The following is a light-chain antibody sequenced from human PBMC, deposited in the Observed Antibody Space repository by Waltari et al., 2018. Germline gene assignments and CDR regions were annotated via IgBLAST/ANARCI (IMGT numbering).Light chain of an antibody. Sequence: DVVMTQSPLSLSVTLEQPASISCKSRQSLVHSDGKTYLNWFHQRPGQSPRRLIYKISNREAGVPDRFSGSGSGTDFTLTINRVEAEDVGVYYCMQTTHWPRTFGQGTKLEIK. CDR1: QSLVHSDGKTY. J-gene: IGKJ2*01. V-gene: IGKV2-30*02. CDR3: MQTTHWPRT. CDR2: KIS.